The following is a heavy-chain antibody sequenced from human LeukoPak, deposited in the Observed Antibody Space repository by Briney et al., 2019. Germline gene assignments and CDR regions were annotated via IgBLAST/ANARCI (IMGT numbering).Heavy chain of an antibody. D-gene: IGHD5-18*01. V-gene: IGHV1-2*06. CDR1: GYTFTGYY. CDR3: ARIVRGDTAMVAYFDY. J-gene: IGHJ4*02. CDR2: INPNRGGI. Sequence: ASVKVSCKASGYTFTGYYMHSVRQAPGQGLEWMGQINPNRGGINYAQKFQGRVTMTRDTSLSTAYMELSRLRSDDTAVYYCARIVRGDTAMVAYFDYWGQGTLVTVSS.